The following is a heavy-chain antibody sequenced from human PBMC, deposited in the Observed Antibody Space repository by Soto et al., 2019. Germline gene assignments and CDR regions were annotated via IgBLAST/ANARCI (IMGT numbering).Heavy chain of an antibody. CDR2: ISGSGGST. CDR3: AIAKGLYDSSGFFGRYYGMDV. CDR1: GFTFSSYA. V-gene: IGHV3-23*01. Sequence: GGSLRLSCAASGFTFSSYAMSWVRQAPGKGLEWVSAISGSGGSTYYADSVKGRFTISRDNSKNTLYLQMNSLRAEDTAVYYCAIAKGLYDSSGFFGRYYGMDVWGQGTTVTVSS. D-gene: IGHD3-22*01. J-gene: IGHJ6*02.